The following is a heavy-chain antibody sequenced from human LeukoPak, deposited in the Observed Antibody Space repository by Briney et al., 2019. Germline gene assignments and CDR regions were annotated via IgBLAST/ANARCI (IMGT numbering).Heavy chain of an antibody. V-gene: IGHV3-73*01. CDR1: GFTFDDYA. J-gene: IGHJ6*03. D-gene: IGHD6-19*01. CDR3: RQWLVQAEDYMDV. Sequence: GGSLRLSCAASGFTFDDYAMHWVRQASGKGLEWVGRIRSKPNNYATAYAASVKGRFTISRDDSRNTTYLQMNSLKTEDTAVYYCRQWLVQAEDYMDVWGKGTTVTVSS. CDR2: IRSKPNNYAT.